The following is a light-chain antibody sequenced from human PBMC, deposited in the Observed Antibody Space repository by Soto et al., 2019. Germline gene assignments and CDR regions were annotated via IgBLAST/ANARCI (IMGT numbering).Light chain of an antibody. J-gene: IGKJ4*01. CDR1: QSVSSNY. Sequence: EIVLTQSPGTLSLSPGERATLSCRASQSVSSNYLAWYQQKPGQAPRLLIFGASSRATGIPDRFSGSGSGTDFTLTISRLEPEDFAVYYCQQYGSSPPLTFGGGTNVDI. CDR3: QQYGSSPPLT. V-gene: IGKV3-20*01. CDR2: GAS.